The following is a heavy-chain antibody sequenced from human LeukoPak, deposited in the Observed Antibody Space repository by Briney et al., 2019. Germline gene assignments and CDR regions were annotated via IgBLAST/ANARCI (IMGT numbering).Heavy chain of an antibody. CDR1: GFTFSSYA. CDR3: ARPYDIRGYFPDY. V-gene: IGHV3-21*01. J-gene: IGHJ4*02. D-gene: IGHD3-22*01. CDR2: ISRGSDHI. Sequence: GGSLRLSCAASGFTFSSYAMNWVRQAPGKGLEWVSSISRGSDHIFYADSMKGRFTISRDNAKNSLYLQMNSLGAEDMAVCYCARPYDIRGYFPDYWGQGTLVTVSS.